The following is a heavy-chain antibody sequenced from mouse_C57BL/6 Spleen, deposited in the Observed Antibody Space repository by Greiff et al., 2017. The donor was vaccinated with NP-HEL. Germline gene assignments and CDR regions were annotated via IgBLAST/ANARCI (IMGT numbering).Heavy chain of an antibody. Sequence: EVKLMESGGGLVQPKGSLKLSCAASGFSFNTYAMNWVRQAPGKGLEWVARIRSKSNNYATYYAESVKEGFTISRDASESMLYLQMNNLKTEDTAMYYCARHTYGSSFDYWGQGATLTVSS. CDR1: GFSFNTYA. CDR3: ARHTYGSSFDY. J-gene: IGHJ2*01. D-gene: IGHD1-1*01. V-gene: IGHV10-1*01. CDR2: IRSKSNNYAT.